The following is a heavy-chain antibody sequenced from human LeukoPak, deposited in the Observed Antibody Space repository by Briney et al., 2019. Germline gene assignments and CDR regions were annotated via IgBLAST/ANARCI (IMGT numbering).Heavy chain of an antibody. D-gene: IGHD2-2*01. V-gene: IGHV3-15*01. J-gene: IGHJ4*02. CDR1: GFTFSNAW. CDR3: TTDPNIVVVPAAMLGGDY. Sequence: PGGSLRLSCAAPGFTFSNAWMSWVRQAPGKGLEWVGRIKSKTDGGTTDYAASVKGRFTISRDDPKNTLYLQMNSLKTEDTAVYYCTTDPNIVVVPAAMLGGDYWGQGTLVTVSS. CDR2: IKSKTDGGTT.